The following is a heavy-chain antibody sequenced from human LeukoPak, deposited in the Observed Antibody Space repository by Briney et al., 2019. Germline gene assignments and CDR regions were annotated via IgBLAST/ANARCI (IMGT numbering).Heavy chain of an antibody. D-gene: IGHD2-2*01. J-gene: IGHJ4*02. Sequence: GGSLRLSCAAPEFIFSDYWMHWVRQAPGKGLVWVSHINTDGSSTTYADSVKGRFTISRDNAKNTLYLQMNSLRAEDTAVYDCARVGYCSSTSCYAVDYWGQGTLVTVSS. CDR2: INTDGSST. CDR3: ARVGYCSSTSCYAVDY. V-gene: IGHV3-74*01. CDR1: EFIFSDYW.